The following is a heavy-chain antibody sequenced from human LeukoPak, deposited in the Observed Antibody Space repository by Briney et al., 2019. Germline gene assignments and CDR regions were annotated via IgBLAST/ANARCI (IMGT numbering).Heavy chain of an antibody. D-gene: IGHD3-22*01. CDR2: ITASGGNT. V-gene: IGHV3-23*01. CDR3: ARDITQGGYYTT. Sequence: GDSLRLSCAASGFTFSSYAMNWVRQAPGKGLEWVSSITASGGNTYYADSVKGRFTISRDNSKNTLYLQMNSLRAEDTAVYYCARDITQGGYYTTWGQGTLVTVSS. J-gene: IGHJ5*02. CDR1: GFTFSSYA.